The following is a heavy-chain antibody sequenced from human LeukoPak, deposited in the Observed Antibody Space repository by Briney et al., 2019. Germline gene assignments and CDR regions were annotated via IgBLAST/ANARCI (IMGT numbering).Heavy chain of an antibody. Sequence: GESLKISCKASGYRFTSYWIGWVRQMPGKGLECMGIIHPGDSETRYSPSFQGQVTISADKSISTAYLQWSGLKASDTAMYYCAIATPGTKYFHHWGQGTLVTVSS. V-gene: IGHV5-51*01. D-gene: IGHD6-13*01. CDR2: IHPGDSET. CDR3: AIATPGTKYFHH. CDR1: GYRFTSYW. J-gene: IGHJ1*01.